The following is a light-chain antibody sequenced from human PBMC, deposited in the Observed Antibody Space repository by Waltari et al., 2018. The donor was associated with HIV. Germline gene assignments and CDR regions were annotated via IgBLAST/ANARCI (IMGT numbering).Light chain of an antibody. J-gene: IGKJ3*01. CDR3: QQLNSYPVPFT. CDR1: QGISSY. CDR2: SAS. Sequence: LQLHQSPSFLSASVGDRVTITCRASQGISSYLAWYQQKPGKATKLLIYSASTLQSGVPSRFSGRASGTEFTLTSSSLQPEDFATYYCQQLNSYPVPFTFGPGTKVDIK. V-gene: IGKV1-9*01.